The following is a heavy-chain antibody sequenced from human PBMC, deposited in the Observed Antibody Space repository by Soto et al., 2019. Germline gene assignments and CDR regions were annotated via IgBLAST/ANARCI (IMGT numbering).Heavy chain of an antibody. Sequence: SETLSLTCTFSCGSIISGGYYWSWIRQHPGKGLEWIGYIYYSGSTYYNPSLKSRVTISVDTSKNQFSLKLSSVTAADTAVYYCARDRFGYYDSSGAFDIWGQGTMVTVSS. J-gene: IGHJ3*02. V-gene: IGHV4-31*03. CDR3: ARDRFGYYDSSGAFDI. CDR2: IYYSGST. CDR1: CGSIISGGYY. D-gene: IGHD3-22*01.